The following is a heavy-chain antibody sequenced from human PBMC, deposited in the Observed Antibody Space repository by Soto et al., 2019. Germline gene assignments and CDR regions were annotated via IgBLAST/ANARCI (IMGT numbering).Heavy chain of an antibody. Sequence: QVQLQESGPGLVKPSQTLSLTCTVSGGSISSGGYYWSWIRQHPGKGLEWIGYIYYSGSTYYDPSLKSRVTLSVDTSKNQFSLKVSSVTAADTAVYYCARVGGINWFDPWGQGTLVTVSS. CDR3: ARVGGINWFDP. CDR1: GGSISSGGYY. J-gene: IGHJ5*02. CDR2: IYYSGST. D-gene: IGHD1-20*01. V-gene: IGHV4-31*03.